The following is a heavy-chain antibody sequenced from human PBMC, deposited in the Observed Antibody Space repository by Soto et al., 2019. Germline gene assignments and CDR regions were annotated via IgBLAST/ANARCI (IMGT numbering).Heavy chain of an antibody. D-gene: IGHD3-10*01. CDR2: ISYDGSNK. Sequence: QVQLVESGGGVVQPGRSPRLSCAASGFTFSSYGMHWVRQAPGKGLEWVAVISYDGSNKYYADSVKGRFTISRDNSKNTLYLQMNSLRAEDTAVYYCAKSAITMVRGPSPHSSPVDYWGQGTLVTVSS. CDR1: GFTFSSYG. CDR3: AKSAITMVRGPSPHSSPVDY. V-gene: IGHV3-30*18. J-gene: IGHJ4*02.